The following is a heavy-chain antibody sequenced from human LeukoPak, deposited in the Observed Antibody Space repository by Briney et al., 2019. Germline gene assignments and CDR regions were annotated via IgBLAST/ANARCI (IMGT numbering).Heavy chain of an antibody. Sequence: SSETLSLTCSVSGGSISTYYWSWIRQPPGKGLEWIGYNYNRGTTNYNPSLKSRVTISVDRSKNQFSLSLTSVTAADTAVYYCARERASAGPHFEHWGRGILVTVSS. CDR3: ARERASAGPHFEH. J-gene: IGHJ4*02. CDR1: GGSISTYY. CDR2: NYNRGTT. D-gene: IGHD6-13*01. V-gene: IGHV4-59*01.